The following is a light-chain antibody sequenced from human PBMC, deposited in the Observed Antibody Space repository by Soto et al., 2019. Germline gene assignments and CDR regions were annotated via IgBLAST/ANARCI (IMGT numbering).Light chain of an antibody. CDR1: QSLLHSHGYNY. CDR3: MQAPRTPGT. J-gene: IGKJ2*02. Sequence: DSAMTQYPLSLPVTPGKSASISFSSSQSLLHSHGYNYVDWYLQKPGPSPQPLIYSDYNRASGVPDRFRVRGSGTDSTPKISRVEAEDVGVDHCMQAPRTPGTFGQGNKVEIE. V-gene: IGKV2-28*01. CDR2: SDY.